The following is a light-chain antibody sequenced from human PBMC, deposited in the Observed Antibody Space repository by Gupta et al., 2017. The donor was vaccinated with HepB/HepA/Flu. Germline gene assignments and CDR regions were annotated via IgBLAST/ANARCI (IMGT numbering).Light chain of an antibody. J-gene: IGKJ5*01. CDR2: NAS. CDR3: QQRTNWPPIT. Sequence: DIVLIQSPATLSLSPGERATLSCRASQSVRTYLAWYQQKPGQAPSLLIYNASTRFTGIPARFSGSGSGTDFTLTISSREPEDFAVYYCQQRTNWPPITFGQGTRVEIK. V-gene: IGKV3-11*01. CDR1: QSVRTY.